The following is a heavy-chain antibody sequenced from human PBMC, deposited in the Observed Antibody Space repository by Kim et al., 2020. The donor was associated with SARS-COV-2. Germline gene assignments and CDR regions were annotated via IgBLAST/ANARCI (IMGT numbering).Heavy chain of an antibody. J-gene: IGHJ4*02. CDR1: GGSISSYY. CDR3: AREVRGYYDSSGYYYTIDY. CDR2: IYYSGST. D-gene: IGHD3-22*01. Sequence: SETLSLTCTVSGGSISSYYWSWIRQPPGKGLEWIGYIYYSGSTNYNPSLKSRGTISVDTSKNQFSLKLSSVTAADTAVYYCAREVRGYYDSSGYYYTIDYWGQGTLVTVSS. V-gene: IGHV4-59*01.